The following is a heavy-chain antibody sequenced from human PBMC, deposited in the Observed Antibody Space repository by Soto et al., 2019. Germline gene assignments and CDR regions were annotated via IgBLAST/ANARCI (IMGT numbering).Heavy chain of an antibody. CDR1: GFTFRSYG. V-gene: IGHV3-33*01. J-gene: IGHJ4*02. Sequence: GGSLRLSCGASGFTFRSYGMHWVRQAPGKGLEWVAVIWYDGSNKYYADSVKGRFTISRDNSKNTLYLQMNSLRVEDTAVYYCARDYDSSGYPRYYFDYWGQGTLVTVSS. D-gene: IGHD3-22*01. CDR3: ARDYDSSGYPRYYFDY. CDR2: IWYDGSNK.